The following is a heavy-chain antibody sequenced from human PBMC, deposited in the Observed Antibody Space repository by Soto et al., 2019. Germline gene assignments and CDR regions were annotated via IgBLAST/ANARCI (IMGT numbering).Heavy chain of an antibody. J-gene: IGHJ4*02. D-gene: IGHD5-12*01. V-gene: IGHV1-8*01. Sequence: ASVKVSCKASGYSLTVLDINWVRQTTGQGLEWMGLMQPSRGRTGYAQKFQGRVTMTRATSTSTAYMDLSSLTSEDTAVYYCATNEGRDGYSFDYWGQGTLVTFSS. CDR1: GYSLTVLD. CDR3: ATNEGRDGYSFDY. CDR2: MQPSRGRT.